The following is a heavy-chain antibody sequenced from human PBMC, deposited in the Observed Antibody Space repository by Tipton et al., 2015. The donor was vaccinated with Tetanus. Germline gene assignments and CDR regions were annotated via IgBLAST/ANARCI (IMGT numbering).Heavy chain of an antibody. D-gene: IGHD5-18*01. Sequence: QLVQSGGTLVQPGGSLRLSCAASGFIFSTYNMNWVRQAPGKGLEWLSYISGSSITIKYADSVKGRFTISRDNAKNSLYLQLNSLRDEDTAVYYCARDRSQIWGYRDKGDAMDVWGQGTTVTVSS. CDR3: ARDRSQIWGYRDKGDAMDV. V-gene: IGHV3-48*02. J-gene: IGHJ6*02. CDR2: ISGSSITI. CDR1: GFIFSTYN.